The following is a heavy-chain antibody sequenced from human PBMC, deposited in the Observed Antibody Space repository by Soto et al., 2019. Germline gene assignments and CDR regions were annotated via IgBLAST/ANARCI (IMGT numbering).Heavy chain of an antibody. D-gene: IGHD3-22*01. CDR1: GGTCSSYA. J-gene: IGHJ4*02. CDR2: IIPIFGTA. CDR3: ARAYYYDMSGYYYPDY. V-gene: IGHV1-69*06. Sequence: QVQLVQSGAEVKKPGSSVKVSCKASGGTCSSYAISWVRQAPGHGLEWMGGIIPIFGTAKYAQKFQRRVKITADNSTRPAYMELSSMRSDATAVYDCARAYYYDMSGYYYPDYWGQGTLVTVSS.